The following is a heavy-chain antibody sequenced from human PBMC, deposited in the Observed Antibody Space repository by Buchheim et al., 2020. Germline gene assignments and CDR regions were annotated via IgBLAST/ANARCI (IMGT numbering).Heavy chain of an antibody. Sequence: EVQLVESGGGLVLPGGSLRLSCAVAGFTFSSFEMNWVRQAPGKGLEWVSYISSSGSTKYYADSVKGRFTISRDNAENSMYLQMNSLRVEDTAAYYCASLKGRIGTGYGMDVWGQGTT. D-gene: IGHD1-26*01. CDR2: ISSSGSTK. CDR3: ASLKGRIGTGYGMDV. V-gene: IGHV3-48*03. CDR1: GFTFSSFE. J-gene: IGHJ6*02.